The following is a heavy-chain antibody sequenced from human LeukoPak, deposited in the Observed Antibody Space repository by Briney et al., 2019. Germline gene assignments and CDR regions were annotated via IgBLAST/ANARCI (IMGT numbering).Heavy chain of an antibody. Sequence: ASVTDSLKSSVYTFTNYRFSWLRQPPGQGLAWMGCISAYNDNTNYAQKLQGSVTMTTDTSTSTAYMELRSLRSDGTAVYYCARVPAEYYDILSEVTNDYWGQGTLVTVSS. CDR2: ISAYNDNT. CDR3: ARVPAEYYDILSEVTNDY. CDR1: VYTFTNYR. D-gene: IGHD3-22*01. V-gene: IGHV1-18*01. J-gene: IGHJ4*02.